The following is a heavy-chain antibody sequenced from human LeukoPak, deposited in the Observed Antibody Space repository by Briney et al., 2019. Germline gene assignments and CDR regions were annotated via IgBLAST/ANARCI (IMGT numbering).Heavy chain of an antibody. Sequence: GGSLRLSCAGSGFTFSSYWMTWVRQAPGKGLEWVANIKQDGSDQNYVDSVRGRFTISRGNAKNSLFLQMNGLRVEDTGVYYCVRDSIIGASSATELQFWGQGSLVTVSS. D-gene: IGHD1-26*01. V-gene: IGHV3-7*01. CDR1: GFTFSSYW. J-gene: IGHJ1*01. CDR3: VRDSIIGASSATELQF. CDR2: IKQDGSDQ.